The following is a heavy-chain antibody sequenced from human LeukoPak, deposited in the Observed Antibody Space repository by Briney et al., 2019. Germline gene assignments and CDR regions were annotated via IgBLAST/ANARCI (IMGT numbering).Heavy chain of an antibody. CDR2: IIPIFGTA. J-gene: IGHJ4*02. V-gene: IGHV1-69*05. D-gene: IGHD4-17*01. CDR1: GGTFSSYA. CDR3: ARGNAYDYAFVY. Sequence: EASVKVSCKASGGTFSSYAISWVRQAPGQGLESMGGIIPIFGTANYAQKFQGRVTITTDESTSTAYMELSSLRSEDTAVYYCARGNAYDYAFVYWGQGTLVTVSS.